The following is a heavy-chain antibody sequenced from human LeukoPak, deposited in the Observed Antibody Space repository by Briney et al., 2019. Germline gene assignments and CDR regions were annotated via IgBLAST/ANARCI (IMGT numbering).Heavy chain of an antibody. CDR3: ARGIMGATSFDY. D-gene: IGHD1-26*01. CDR1: GFTVSSNY. J-gene: IGHJ4*02. CDR2: IYRDGST. Sequence: GGSLRLSCAASGFTVSSNYMSWVRQAPGKGLEWVSVIYRDGSTYYADSVKGRFTISRDNSKNTLYVQMNSLRADDTAVYYCARGIMGATSFDYWGQGTLVTVSS. V-gene: IGHV3-66*01.